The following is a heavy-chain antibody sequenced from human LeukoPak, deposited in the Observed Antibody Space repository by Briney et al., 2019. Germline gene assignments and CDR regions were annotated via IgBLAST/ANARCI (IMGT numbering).Heavy chain of an antibody. CDR3: ARTPYYDSSGPPDY. Sequence: GGSLRLSCAASGFTFSSYGMSWVRQAPGKGLEWVSAISGSGGSTYYADSVRGRFTISRDNSKNTLYLQMNSLRAEDTAVYYCARTPYYDSSGPPDYWGQGTLVTVSS. J-gene: IGHJ4*02. V-gene: IGHV3-23*01. CDR2: ISGSGGST. D-gene: IGHD3-22*01. CDR1: GFTFSSYG.